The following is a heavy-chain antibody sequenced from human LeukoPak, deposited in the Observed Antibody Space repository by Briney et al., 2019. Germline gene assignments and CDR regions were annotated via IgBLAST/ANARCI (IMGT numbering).Heavy chain of an antibody. Sequence: PSETLSLTCTVSGGSISSSGYYWGWIRQPPGKGLAWIGSIYYSGSTYYNPSLKSRVTISVDTSKNQFSLKLSSVTAADTAVYYCARGMAHSSSSEPFDYWGQGTLVTVSS. J-gene: IGHJ4*02. CDR3: ARGMAHSSSSEPFDY. CDR1: GGSISSSGYY. D-gene: IGHD6-19*01. V-gene: IGHV4-39*01. CDR2: IYYSGST.